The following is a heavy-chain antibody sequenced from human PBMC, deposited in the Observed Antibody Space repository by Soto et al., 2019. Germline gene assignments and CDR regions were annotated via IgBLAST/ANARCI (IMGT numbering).Heavy chain of an antibody. D-gene: IGHD2-21*01. Sequence: QVQLQESGPGLVKPSQTLSLTCTVSGGSISSGGYYWSWIRQHPGKGLEWIGYIYYSGSTYYNPSLTSRVTISVDTSKTQFSLKLSSVTAADTAVYYCASDVARGVNFDYWGQGTLVTVSS. J-gene: IGHJ4*02. V-gene: IGHV4-31*03. CDR3: ASDVARGVNFDY. CDR1: GGSISSGGYY. CDR2: IYYSGST.